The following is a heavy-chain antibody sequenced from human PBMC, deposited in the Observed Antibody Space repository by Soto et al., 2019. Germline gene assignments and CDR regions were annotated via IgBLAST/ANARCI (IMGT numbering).Heavy chain of an antibody. D-gene: IGHD2-21*01. V-gene: IGHV4-34*01. CDR1: GGSFSCYY. J-gene: IGHJ4*02. CDR3: ASGYSFDY. CDR2: INHSGST. Sequence: SETLSLTCAVYGGSFSCYYWSWIRQPPGKGLEWIGEINHSGSTTYNPSLKSRVTISVDTSKNQFSLKLSSVTAADTAVYYCASGYSFDYWGQGTLVTVSS.